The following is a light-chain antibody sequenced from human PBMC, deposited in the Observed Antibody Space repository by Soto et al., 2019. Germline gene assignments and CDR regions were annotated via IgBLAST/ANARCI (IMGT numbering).Light chain of an antibody. V-gene: IGLV1-47*01. Sequence: QSVLTQPPSASGTPGQRVTSSCSGSISNIGSNYVYWYQQLPGTAPKLLIYRNNQRPSGVPDRFSGSKSGTSASLAISGLRSEDEADYYCAAWDDSLSGVVFGGGTKVTVL. CDR2: RNN. CDR3: AAWDDSLSGVV. CDR1: ISNIGSNY. J-gene: IGLJ2*01.